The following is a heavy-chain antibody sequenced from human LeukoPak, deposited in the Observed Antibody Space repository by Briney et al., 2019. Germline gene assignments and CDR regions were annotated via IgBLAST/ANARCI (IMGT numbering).Heavy chain of an antibody. V-gene: IGHV3-7*03. CDR2: IKGDGSYK. Sequence: GGSLRLSCAASGFTFSSYAMSWVRQAPGKGLEWVANIKGDGSYKYYVDSVKGRFTISRDNAKSSVYLQMNTLRAEDKAVYYCATSADSSGNDWGQGTLVTVSS. CDR1: GFTFSSYA. J-gene: IGHJ4*02. CDR3: ATSADSSGND. D-gene: IGHD3-22*01.